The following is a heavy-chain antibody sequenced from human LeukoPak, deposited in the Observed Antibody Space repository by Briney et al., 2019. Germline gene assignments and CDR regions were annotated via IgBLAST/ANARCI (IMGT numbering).Heavy chain of an antibody. CDR3: ARDEGYFQH. V-gene: IGHV3-30*03. J-gene: IGHJ1*01. CDR2: ISYDGSNK. Sequence: GGSLRLSCAASGFTFSSYGMHWVRQAPGKGLEWVAVISYDGSNKYYADSVKGRFIISRDNAKNSLYLQMNSLRAEDTAVYYCARDEGYFQHWGQGTLVTVSS. CDR1: GFTFSSYG.